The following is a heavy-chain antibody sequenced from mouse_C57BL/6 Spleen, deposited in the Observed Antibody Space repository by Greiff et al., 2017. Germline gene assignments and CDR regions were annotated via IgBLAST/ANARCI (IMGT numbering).Heavy chain of an antibody. CDR2: INPSTGGT. CDR3: ARWELRLPLYAMDY. CDR1: GYSFTGYY. D-gene: IGHD3-2*02. J-gene: IGHJ4*01. Sequence: EVKLQQSGPELVKPGASVKISCKASGYSFTGYYMNWVKQSPEKSLEWIGEINPSTGGTTYNQKFKAKATFTVAKSSSTAYMQLKSLTSEDSAVYYCARWELRLPLYAMDYWGQGTSVTVSS. V-gene: IGHV1-42*01.